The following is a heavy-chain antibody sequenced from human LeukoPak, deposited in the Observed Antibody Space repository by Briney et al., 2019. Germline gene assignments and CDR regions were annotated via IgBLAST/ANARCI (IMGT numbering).Heavy chain of an antibody. V-gene: IGHV3-15*01. CDR1: GFTFSSYG. CDR2: IRSNTDGGTT. Sequence: PGGSLRLSCAASGFTFSSYGMHWVRQAPGKGLDWVGRIRSNTDGGTTDYAAPGKGRFNISRDDSTNTVYLQMKSLKTEDTGVYYCTTNPPDFDIWGQGTMVTVSS. J-gene: IGHJ3*02. CDR3: TTNPPDFDI.